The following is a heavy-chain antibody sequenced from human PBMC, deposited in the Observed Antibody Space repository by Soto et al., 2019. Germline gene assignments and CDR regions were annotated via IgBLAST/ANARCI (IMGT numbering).Heavy chain of an antibody. J-gene: IGHJ5*02. Sequence: PSETLSLTCTVSGGSISSGDYYWSWIRQPPGKGLEWIGYIYYSGSTYYNPSLKSRVSMSMDTSKKEIYLELTSVTAADTAVYYCVTDAAAVGTEWFDPWGQGTLVTVSS. V-gene: IGHV4-30-4*01. CDR1: GGSISSGDYY. CDR3: VTDAAAVGTEWFDP. CDR2: IYYSGST. D-gene: IGHD6-13*01.